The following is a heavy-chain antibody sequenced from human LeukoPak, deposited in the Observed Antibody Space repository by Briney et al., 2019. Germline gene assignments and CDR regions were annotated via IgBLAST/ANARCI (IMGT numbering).Heavy chain of an antibody. J-gene: IGHJ5*02. D-gene: IGHD5/OR15-5a*01. V-gene: IGHV3-30*03. Sequence: PGGSLRLSCAASGFTFSSYGMHWVRQAPGKGLEWVAVMSYDGSKEYYADSVKGRFTISRDNSKNTLYLQTNSLRVEDTAVYYCLVWKHVFDRWGQGTLVTVSS. CDR1: GFTFSSYG. CDR3: LVWKHVFDR. CDR2: MSYDGSKE.